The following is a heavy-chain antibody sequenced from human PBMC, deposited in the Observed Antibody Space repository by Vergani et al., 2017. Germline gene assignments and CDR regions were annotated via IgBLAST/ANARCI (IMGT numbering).Heavy chain of an antibody. CDR3: ARDWCSSTSCYTDY. CDR1: GFTFSSYA. J-gene: IGHJ4*02. D-gene: IGHD2-2*02. CDR2: ISYDGSNK. V-gene: IGHV3-30-3*01. Sequence: QVQLVESGGGVVQPGRSLRLSCAASGFTFSSYAMHWVRQAPGKGLEWVAVISYDGSNKYYADSAKGRFTISRDNSKNTLYLQMNSLRAEDTAVYYCARDWCSSTSCYTDYWGQGTLVTVSS.